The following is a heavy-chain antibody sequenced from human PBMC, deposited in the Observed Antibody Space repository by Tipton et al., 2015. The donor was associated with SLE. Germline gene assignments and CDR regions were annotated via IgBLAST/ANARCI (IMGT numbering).Heavy chain of an antibody. CDR1: GGSISTHY. CDR3: ARGGSYQFDP. V-gene: IGHV4-59*11. J-gene: IGHJ5*02. Sequence: TLSLTCTVSGGSISTHYWGWIRQPPGMGLEWIGYSYNGGSTNYNPSLKSRVIIPVDTSKNQFSLKLSSVTAADTAMYYCARGGSYQFDPWGQGTLVTVSS. CDR2: SYNGGST. D-gene: IGHD1-26*01.